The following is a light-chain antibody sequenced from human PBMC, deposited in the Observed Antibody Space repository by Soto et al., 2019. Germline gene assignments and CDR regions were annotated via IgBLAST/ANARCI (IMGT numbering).Light chain of an antibody. V-gene: IGLV4-69*02. CDR2: VNSDGTH. CDR1: SGHRSYA. CDR3: QAYDSRLSGSEV. Sequence: QPVLTQSPSASASLGASVKLTCTLSSGHRSYAIAWHQQQPEKGPRYLMKVNSDGTHIKGDGIPDRFSGSSSGAERYLTIFSLQSEDEADYYCQAYDSRLSGSEVFGGGTKLTVL. J-gene: IGLJ3*02.